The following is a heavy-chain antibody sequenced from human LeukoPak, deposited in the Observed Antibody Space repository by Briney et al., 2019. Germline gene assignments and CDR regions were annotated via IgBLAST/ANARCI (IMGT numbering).Heavy chain of an antibody. CDR1: GGSISSYY. CDR3: ARGCSGGSCALN. D-gene: IGHD2-15*01. CDR2: IYYSGST. J-gene: IGHJ4*02. V-gene: IGHV4-59*01. Sequence: SETLSLTCTVSGGSISSYYWSWIRQPPGKGLEWIGYIYYSGSTNYNPSLKSRVTISVDTSKNQFSLKLSSVTAADTAVYYCARGCSGGSCALNWGQGTLVTVSS.